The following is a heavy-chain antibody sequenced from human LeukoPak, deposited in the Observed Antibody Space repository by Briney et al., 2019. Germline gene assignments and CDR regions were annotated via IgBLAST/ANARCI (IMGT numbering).Heavy chain of an antibody. CDR3: ASERIQGGFDP. D-gene: IGHD2-15*01. J-gene: IGHJ5*02. CDR2: VNTKSVGT. V-gene: IGHV1-2*02. CDR1: GYTFTGYS. Sequence: VSVHVSCQASGYTFTGYSMHWVGQAPGQGLGWMGWVNTKSVGTNYAQKFQGRVTMTRDTSISTAYMELSRLRSDDTAVYCWASERIQGGFDPWGQGTLVTVSS.